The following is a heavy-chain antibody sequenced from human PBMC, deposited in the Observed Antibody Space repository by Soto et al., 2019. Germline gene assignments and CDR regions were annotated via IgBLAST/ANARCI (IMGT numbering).Heavy chain of an antibody. CDR3: ARHFSSTLLTENWFDP. Sequence: SETLSLTCTVSGDSISSTTYSWGWIRQPPGKGLEWIASISFSGTTYYNPSLKSRVTTSVDSSKNQLSLRLTSVTAADTAVYYCARHFSSTLLTENWFDPWGQGTLVTVSP. CDR1: GDSISSTTYS. D-gene: IGHD3-3*01. V-gene: IGHV4-39*01. J-gene: IGHJ5*02. CDR2: ISFSGTT.